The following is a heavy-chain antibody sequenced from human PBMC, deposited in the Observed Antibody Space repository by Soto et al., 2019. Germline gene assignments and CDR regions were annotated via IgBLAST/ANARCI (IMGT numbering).Heavy chain of an antibody. Sequence: QLQLQESGPGLVKPSETLSLTCTVSGGSISSSSYYWGWIRQPPGKGLEWIGSIYYSGSTYYNPSLKSRVTISVDTSKNQFSRKLSSVTAADTAVYYCAKTYPQVVYAGADAFDIWGQGTMVTVSS. CDR2: IYYSGST. CDR1: GGSISSSSYY. CDR3: AKTYPQVVYAGADAFDI. J-gene: IGHJ3*02. D-gene: IGHD2-8*02. V-gene: IGHV4-39*01.